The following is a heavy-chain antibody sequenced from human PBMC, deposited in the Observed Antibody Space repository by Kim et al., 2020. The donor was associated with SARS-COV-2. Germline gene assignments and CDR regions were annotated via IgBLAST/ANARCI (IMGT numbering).Heavy chain of an antibody. D-gene: IGHD3-10*01. Sequence: YSPSFQGQVTISADKAISTAYRQWGSVKASDTAMYYCARLWCGERGLFDPWGQGTLVTVSS. V-gene: IGHV5-51*01. J-gene: IGHJ5*02. CDR3: ARLWCGERGLFDP.